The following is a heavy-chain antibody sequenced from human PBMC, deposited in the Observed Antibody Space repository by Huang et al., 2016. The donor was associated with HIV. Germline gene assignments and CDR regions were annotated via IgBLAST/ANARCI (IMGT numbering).Heavy chain of an antibody. CDR2: INLDGSER. CDR1: GFTFRGYW. J-gene: IGHJ4*02. CDR3: ARGFQAKPGDY. Sequence: EVHLVESGGGLVRPGRCLRLSCAASGFTFRGYWMNWVRQAPGRGLEWVANINLDGSERFYVDSVRGRFTISRDNANNSVSLQLNSLKAEDTGVYYCARGFQAKPGDYWGQGTLVTVSS. V-gene: IGHV3-7*01.